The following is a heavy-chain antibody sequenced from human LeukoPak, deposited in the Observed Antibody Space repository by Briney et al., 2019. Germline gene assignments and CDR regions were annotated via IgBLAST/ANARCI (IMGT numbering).Heavy chain of an antibody. V-gene: IGHV4-31*03. CDR2: IYYSGST. CDR1: GGSISSGGYY. J-gene: IGHJ5*02. CDR3: ARVGSSSCVDP. Sequence: SETLSLTCTVSGGSISSGGYYWSWVRQHPGKGLEWIGYIYYSGSTYYNPSLKSRVTISVDTSKNQFSLKLSSVTAADTAVYYCARVGSSSCVDPWGQGTLVTVSS. D-gene: IGHD6-13*01.